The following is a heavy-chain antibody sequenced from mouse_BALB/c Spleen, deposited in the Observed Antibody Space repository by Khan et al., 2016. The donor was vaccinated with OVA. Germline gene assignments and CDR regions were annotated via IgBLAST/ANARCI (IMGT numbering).Heavy chain of an antibody. CDR3: TRLGTTGWFTY. D-gene: IGHD2-13*01. J-gene: IGHJ3*01. CDR2: IDPFNGGA. CDR1: GYSFTNYY. V-gene: IGHV1S135*01. Sequence: EVQLQQSGPELMKPGASVKISCKASGYSFTNYYIHWVKKSHGQSLEWIGYIDPFNGGATYNQKFKGTATLTVDKSSSTAYMNLSSLTSEDSAVYYCTRLGTTGWFTYWGQGTLVTVSA.